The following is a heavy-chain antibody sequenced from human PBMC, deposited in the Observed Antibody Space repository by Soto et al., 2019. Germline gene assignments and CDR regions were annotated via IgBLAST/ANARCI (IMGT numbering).Heavy chain of an antibody. Sequence: QVQLVQSGAEVKKPGSSVKVSCKASGGTFSSYAISWVRQAPGQGLEWMGGIIPIFGTANYAQKFQGRVTITADESSXTAYMELSSLRSEDTAVYYCARGYYYDSSGYYWYYYYGMDVWGQGTTVTVSS. V-gene: IGHV1-69*12. J-gene: IGHJ6*02. D-gene: IGHD3-22*01. CDR3: ARGYYYDSSGYYWYYYYGMDV. CDR2: IIPIFGTA. CDR1: GGTFSSYA.